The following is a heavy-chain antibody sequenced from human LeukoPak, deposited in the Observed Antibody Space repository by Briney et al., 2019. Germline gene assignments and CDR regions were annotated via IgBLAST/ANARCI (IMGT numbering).Heavy chain of an antibody. CDR2: IYYSGST. J-gene: IGHJ4*02. D-gene: IGHD6-19*01. Sequence: KSSETLSLTCTVSGGSISSYYWSWIRQPPRKGLEWIGYIYYSGSTNYNPSLKSRVTISVDTSKNQFSLKLSSVTAADTAVYYCARLYSSGPSYYFDYWGQGTQVTVSS. V-gene: IGHV4-59*01. CDR3: ARLYSSGPSYYFDY. CDR1: GGSISSYY.